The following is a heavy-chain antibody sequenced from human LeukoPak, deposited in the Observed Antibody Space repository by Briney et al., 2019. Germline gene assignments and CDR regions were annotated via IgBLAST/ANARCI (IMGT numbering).Heavy chain of an antibody. J-gene: IGHJ4*02. V-gene: IGHV3-23*01. CDR1: GFTLSSYA. CDR2: ISGSGGST. CDR3: AKSPKIVVVNYDY. Sequence: PGGSLRLSCAASGFTLSSYAMSWVRQAPGKGLEWVSAISGSGGSTYYADSVKGRFTISRDNSKNTLYLQMNSLRAEDTAVYYCAKSPKIVVVNYDYWGQGTLVTVSS. D-gene: IGHD3-22*01.